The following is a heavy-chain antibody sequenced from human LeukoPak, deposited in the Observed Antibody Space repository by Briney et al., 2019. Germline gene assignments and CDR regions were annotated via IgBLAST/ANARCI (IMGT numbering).Heavy chain of an antibody. CDR1: GFTFSRND. Sequence: GGSLRLSCAASGFTFSRNDMSWVRQAPGKGLDWVSSISGNGRNTYYADSVKGRFTATRDNFKGTLYLQMDSLRAEDTAVYYCARGYYDFWSGYREHFDYWGQGTLVTVSS. D-gene: IGHD3-3*01. CDR2: ISGNGRNT. CDR3: ARGYYDFWSGYREHFDY. V-gene: IGHV3-23*01. J-gene: IGHJ4*02.